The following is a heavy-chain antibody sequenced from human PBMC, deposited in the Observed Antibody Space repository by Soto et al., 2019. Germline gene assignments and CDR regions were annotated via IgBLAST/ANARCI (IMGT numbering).Heavy chain of an antibody. Sequence: GASVKVSCKASGYTFTSYAMNWVRQAPGQGLEWMGWINTNTGNPTYAQGFTGRFVFSLDTSVSTAYLQICSLKAEDAAVYYCARGVVPAAIWSYYYYYGMDVWGQGTTVTVSS. CDR3: ARGVVPAAIWSYYYYYGMDV. V-gene: IGHV7-4-1*01. CDR1: GYTFTSYA. CDR2: INTNTGNP. J-gene: IGHJ6*02. D-gene: IGHD2-2*01.